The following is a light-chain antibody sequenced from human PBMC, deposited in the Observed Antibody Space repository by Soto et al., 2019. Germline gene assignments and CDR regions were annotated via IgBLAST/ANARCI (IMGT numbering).Light chain of an antibody. CDR3: QSYDSSLSVL. CDR2: SNS. Sequence: VLTQPPSVSGAPGQRVTISCTGNSSNIGAGYAVHWYHQLPGTAPKLLIYSNSNRPSGVPERFSGSKSGTSASLAITGLQAEDEADYYCQSYDSSLSVLFGGGTKLTVL. CDR1: SSNIGAGYA. J-gene: IGLJ2*01. V-gene: IGLV1-40*01.